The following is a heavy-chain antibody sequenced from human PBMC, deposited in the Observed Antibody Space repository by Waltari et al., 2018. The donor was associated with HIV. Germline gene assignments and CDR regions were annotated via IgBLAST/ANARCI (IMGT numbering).Heavy chain of an antibody. V-gene: IGHV1-69*11. CDR3: ARDGDHSSSGYLDS. J-gene: IGHJ5*01. CDR2: IIPLLGRT. D-gene: IGHD3-22*01. Sequence: QVQLLQSGAEVKKPGSSVKVSCKASGGTFTSGVRQAPGQGRVWLGGIIPLLGRTNDAQKFMGRVSITADEVTSTVYLGLTSLSSEDTAVYFCARDGDHSSSGYLDSWGQGALVTVSS. CDR1: GGTFTS.